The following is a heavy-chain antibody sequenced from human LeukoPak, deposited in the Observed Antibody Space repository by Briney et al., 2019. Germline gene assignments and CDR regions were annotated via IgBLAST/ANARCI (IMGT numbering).Heavy chain of an antibody. Sequence: GGSLRLSCAASGFTFSSYGMHWVRPALGKGLEWVSFIRYDGSNTYYTDSVKSRFTLSRDKSKNTQYLQMNTLRAPETPLYYCANKGIGWGQGTLVTVSS. CDR2: IRYDGSNT. D-gene: IGHD3-10*01. CDR3: ANKGIG. J-gene: IGHJ4*02. CDR1: GFTFSSYG. V-gene: IGHV3-30*02.